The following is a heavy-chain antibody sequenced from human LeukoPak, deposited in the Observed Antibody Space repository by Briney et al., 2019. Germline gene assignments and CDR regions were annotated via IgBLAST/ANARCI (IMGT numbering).Heavy chain of an antibody. CDR2: ISYDGSNK. Sequence: GGSLRLSCAASGLTLISYARNWVGQAPAKGLEWVAVISYDGSNKYYADSVKGRFTISRDNSKNTLYLQMNSLRAEDTAVYYCAKDIAAAPGDWGQGTLVTVSS. J-gene: IGHJ4*02. CDR1: GLTLISYA. D-gene: IGHD6-13*01. V-gene: IGHV3-30*18. CDR3: AKDIAAAPGD.